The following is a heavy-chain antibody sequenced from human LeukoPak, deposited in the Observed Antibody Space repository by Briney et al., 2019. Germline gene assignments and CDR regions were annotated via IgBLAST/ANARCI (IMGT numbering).Heavy chain of an antibody. D-gene: IGHD3-16*01. CDR1: GGSISSSNW. J-gene: IGHJ4*02. CDR2: IYHSGST. V-gene: IGHV4-4*02. Sequence: PSETLSLTCAVSGGSISSSNWWSWVRQPPGKGLEWIGEIYHSGSTNYNPSLKSRVTISVDKSKNQFSLKLSSVTAADTAGYYFGGGGGGDRGYFDYWGQGTLVTVSS. CDR3: GGGGGGDRGYFDY.